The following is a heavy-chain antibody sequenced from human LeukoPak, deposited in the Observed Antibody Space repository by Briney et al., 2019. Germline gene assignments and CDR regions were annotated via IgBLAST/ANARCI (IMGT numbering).Heavy chain of an antibody. D-gene: IGHD3-22*01. V-gene: IGHV4-4*07. CDR3: ARVSNYYDSSGYYYIFDY. J-gene: IGHJ4*02. Sequence: SKTLSLTCTVSDGSISNYYWSWIRQPAGKALEWIGRIYTSGSTNYNPSLKSRVTISVDKSKNQFSLRLSSVTAADTAVYYCARVSNYYDSSGYYYIFDYWGQGTLVTVSS. CDR1: DGSISNYY. CDR2: IYTSGST.